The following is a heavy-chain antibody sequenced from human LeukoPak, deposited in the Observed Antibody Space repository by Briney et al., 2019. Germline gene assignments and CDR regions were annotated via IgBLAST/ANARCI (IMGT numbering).Heavy chain of an antibody. J-gene: IGHJ4*02. CDR3: ARDSSWHVPVPENPVAFDY. CDR1: GFTFGDYA. D-gene: IGHD6-13*01. V-gene: IGHV3-21*01. CDR2: ISSSSSYI. Sequence: PGGSLRLSCTASGFTFGDYAMNWVRQAPGKGLEWVSSISSSSSYIYYADSVKGRFTISRDNAKNSLYLQMNSLRAEDTAMYYCARDSSWHVPVPENPVAFDYWGQGTLVTVSS.